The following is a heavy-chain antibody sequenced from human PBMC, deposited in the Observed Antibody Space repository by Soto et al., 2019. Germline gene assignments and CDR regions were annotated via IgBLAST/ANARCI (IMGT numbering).Heavy chain of an antibody. CDR3: ASHEAAAGPSSYYGMDV. V-gene: IGHV3-53*02. CDR1: ELTVSNNY. Sequence: EVQLVETGGGLIQPGGSLRLSCAASELTVSNNYMSWVRQTPGKGLEWVSVIYSGGNTFYADSVKGRFIISRDNSKNTLYLQMNSLRAEDTAVYYCASHEAAAGPSSYYGMDVWGQGTTVTVSS. J-gene: IGHJ6*02. CDR2: IYSGGNT. D-gene: IGHD6-13*01.